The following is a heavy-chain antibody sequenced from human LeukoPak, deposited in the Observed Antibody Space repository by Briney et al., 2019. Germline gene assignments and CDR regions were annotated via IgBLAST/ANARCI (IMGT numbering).Heavy chain of an antibody. CDR3: ARQNDFRLDH. V-gene: IGHV5-51*01. Sequence: GESLKISCKGSGYTFSSYWIGWVRQMPGKGLEWMGIIYPGDSDTRYSPSLQGQVTISVDTSIGTAYLQWSSLKASDTAIYYCARQNDFRLDHWGQGALVTVSS. CDR2: IYPGDSDT. D-gene: IGHD3-3*01. J-gene: IGHJ4*02. CDR1: GYTFSSYW.